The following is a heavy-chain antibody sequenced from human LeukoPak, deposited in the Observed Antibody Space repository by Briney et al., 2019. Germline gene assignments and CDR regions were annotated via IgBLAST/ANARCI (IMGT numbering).Heavy chain of an antibody. V-gene: IGHV3-30*03. CDR2: ISYDGSNK. CDR1: GFTFSSYG. D-gene: IGHD3-10*01. J-gene: IGHJ4*02. CDR3: ARRGGSDGIDY. Sequence: GGSLRLSCAASGFTFSSYGMHWVRQAPGKGLEWVAVISYDGSNKYYADSVKGRFTISRDNSKNALYLQMNSLRAEDTAVYYCARRGGSDGIDYWGQGTLLTVSS.